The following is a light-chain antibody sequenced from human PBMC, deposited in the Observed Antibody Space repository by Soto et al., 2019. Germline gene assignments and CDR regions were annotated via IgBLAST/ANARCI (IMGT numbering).Light chain of an antibody. CDR1: SSDVGNYKY. CDR3: FSYTSSGTYV. V-gene: IGLV2-14*01. J-gene: IGLJ1*01. CDR2: EVS. Sequence: QSVLTQPASVSGSPGQSITISCTGTSSDVGNYKYVSWYQQHPGKAPKLMIYEVSNRPSGVSNRFSGSKSGNTASLTISGLQAAYETDYDCFSYTSSGTYVFGTGTKATVL.